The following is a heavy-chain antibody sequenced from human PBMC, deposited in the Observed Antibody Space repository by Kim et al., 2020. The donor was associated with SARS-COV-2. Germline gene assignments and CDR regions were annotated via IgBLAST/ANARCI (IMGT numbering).Heavy chain of an antibody. Sequence: SSVKVSCKASGGTFSSYAISWVRQAPGQGLEWMGRIIPILGISNYAQKFHGRGTITADKSTSTAYIELSSLISEDTAVYYCARVSKGEGFDYWGQGTLVTVSS. V-gene: IGHV1-69*04. CDR2: IIPILGIS. CDR3: ARVSKGEGFDY. J-gene: IGHJ4*02. CDR1: GGTFSSYA.